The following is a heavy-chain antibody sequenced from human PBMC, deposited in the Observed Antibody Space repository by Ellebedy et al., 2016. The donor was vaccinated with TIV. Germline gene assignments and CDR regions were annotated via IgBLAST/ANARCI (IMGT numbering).Heavy chain of an antibody. CDR2: ISSSSSYT. Sequence: GESLKISCAASGFTFSDYYMSSIRQAPGKGLEWVSYISSSSSYTNYADSVKGRFTISRDNAKNSLYLQMNSLRAEDTAVYYCARDKPYYDILTGYHDSNWFDPWGQGTLVTVSS. V-gene: IGHV3-11*06. D-gene: IGHD3-9*01. CDR3: ARDKPYYDILTGYHDSNWFDP. J-gene: IGHJ5*02. CDR1: GFTFSDYY.